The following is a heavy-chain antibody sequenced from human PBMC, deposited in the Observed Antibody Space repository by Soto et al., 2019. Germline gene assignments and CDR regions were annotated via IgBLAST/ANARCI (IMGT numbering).Heavy chain of an antibody. V-gene: IGHV4-34*01. CDR3: ARGGCSSTSCYPYYFDY. CDR2: INHSGST. J-gene: IGHJ4*02. CDR1: GGSFSGYY. D-gene: IGHD2-2*01. Sequence: SETLSLTCAVYGGSFSGYYWSWIRQPPGKGLEWIGEINHSGSTNYNPSLKSRVTISVDTSKNQFSLKLSSVTAADTAVYYCARGGCSSTSCYPYYFDYWAREPWSPSPQ.